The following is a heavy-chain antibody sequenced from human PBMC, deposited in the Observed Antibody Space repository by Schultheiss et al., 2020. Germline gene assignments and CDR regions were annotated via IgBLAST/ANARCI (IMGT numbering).Heavy chain of an antibody. CDR3: AMEDRPLAALGTGAFDI. V-gene: IGHV4-59*01. CDR1: GGSISSYY. Sequence: SETLSLTCTVSGGSISSYYWSWIRQPPGKGLEWIGYIYYSGSTNYNPSLKSRVTISVDTSKNQFSLKLSSVTAADTAVYYCAMEDRPLAALGTGAFDIWGQGTMVTVSS. J-gene: IGHJ3*02. D-gene: IGHD6-6*01. CDR2: IYYSGST.